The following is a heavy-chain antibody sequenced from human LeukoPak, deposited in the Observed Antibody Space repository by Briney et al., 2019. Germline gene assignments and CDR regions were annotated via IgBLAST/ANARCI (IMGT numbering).Heavy chain of an antibody. D-gene: IGHD6-19*01. Sequence: SETLSLTCTVSGDSISSSYWSWIRQPPGKGLEWIGYIYYSGSTNYNPSLKSRVTISVDTSKNQFSLKLSSVTAADTAVYYCARDFKYSSGYDYWGQGTLVTVSS. CDR2: IYYSGST. CDR1: GDSISSSY. CDR3: ARDFKYSSGYDY. V-gene: IGHV4-59*12. J-gene: IGHJ4*02.